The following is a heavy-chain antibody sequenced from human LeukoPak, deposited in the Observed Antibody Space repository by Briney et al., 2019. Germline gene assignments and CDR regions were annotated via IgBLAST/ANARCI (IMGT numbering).Heavy chain of an antibody. Sequence: GASVKVSCKASGYTFTSYAMHWVRQAPGQRLEWMGWINPGTSKTKYSQKFQGRVTITRDTSASTAYMELSSLRSEDTAVYYCARDLVVATIKYAFDIWGQGTMVTVSS. CDR1: GYTFTSYA. CDR2: INPGTSKT. CDR3: ARDLVVATIKYAFDI. D-gene: IGHD5-12*01. V-gene: IGHV1-3*01. J-gene: IGHJ3*02.